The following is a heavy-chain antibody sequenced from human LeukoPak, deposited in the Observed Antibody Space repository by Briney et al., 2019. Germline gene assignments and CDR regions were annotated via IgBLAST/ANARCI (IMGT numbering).Heavy chain of an antibody. Sequence: SETLSLTCTVSGGSINSYYWSWIRQPPGKGLEWIGYIYYSGSTHYNPSLKSRVTISVDTSKNQFSLKLSSVTAADTAVYYCARSIAAAGTWFDPWGQGTLVTVSS. D-gene: IGHD6-13*01. CDR1: GGSINSYY. V-gene: IGHV4-59*08. CDR2: IYYSGST. J-gene: IGHJ5*02. CDR3: ARSIAAAGTWFDP.